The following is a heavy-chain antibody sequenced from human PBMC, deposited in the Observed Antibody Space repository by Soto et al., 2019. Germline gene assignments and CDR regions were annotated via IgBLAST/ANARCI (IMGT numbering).Heavy chain of an antibody. CDR1: GGTLSSYT. D-gene: IGHD6-19*01. CDR2: IIPILGIA. V-gene: IGHV1-69*04. Sequence: SMKGSRKGSGGTLSSYTISWVRQAPGQGLEWMGRIIPILGIANYAQKFQGRVTITADKSTSTAYMELSSLRSEDTAVYYCARDPPRVAGTGAVDYWG. CDR3: ARDPPRVAGTGAVDY. J-gene: IGHJ4*01.